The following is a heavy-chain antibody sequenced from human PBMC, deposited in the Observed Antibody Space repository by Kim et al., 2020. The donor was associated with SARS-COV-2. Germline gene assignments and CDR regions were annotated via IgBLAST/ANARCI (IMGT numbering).Heavy chain of an antibody. V-gene: IGHV1-18*01. D-gene: IGHD6-13*01. J-gene: IGHJ4*02. CDR3: ARDAGWVEAAAGNFDY. Sequence: KLQGRVTMTTDTSTSTAYMELRSLRSDDTAVYYCARDAGWVEAAAGNFDYWGQGTLVTVSS.